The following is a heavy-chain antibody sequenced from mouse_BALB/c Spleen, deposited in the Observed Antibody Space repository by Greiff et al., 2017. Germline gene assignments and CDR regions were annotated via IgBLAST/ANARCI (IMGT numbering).Heavy chain of an antibody. D-gene: IGHD2-1*01. CDR3: ATGNWNYFDY. CDR1: GFTFSSYA. Sequence: EVMLVESGGGLVKPGGSLKLSCAASGFTFSSYAMSWVRQSPEKRLEWVAEISSGGSYTYYPDTVTGRFTISRDNAKNTLYLEMSSLRSEDTAMYYCATGNWNYFDYWGQGTTLTVSS. V-gene: IGHV5-9-4*01. J-gene: IGHJ2*01. CDR2: ISSGGSYT.